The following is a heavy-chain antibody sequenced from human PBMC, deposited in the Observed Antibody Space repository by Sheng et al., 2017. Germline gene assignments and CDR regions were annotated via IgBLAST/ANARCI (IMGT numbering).Heavy chain of an antibody. CDR1: GFTVSSNY. V-gene: IGHV3-53*01. Sequence: EVQLVESGGGLIQPGGSLRLSCAASGFTVSSNYMSWVRQAPGKGLEWVSVIYSGGSTYYADSVKGRFTISRDNSKNTLYLQMNSLRAEDTAVYYCARGREGFGELLRRYYYYGMDVWGQGTTVTVSS. CDR3: ARGREGFGELLRRYYYYGMDV. J-gene: IGHJ6*02. CDR2: IYSGGST. D-gene: IGHD3-10*01.